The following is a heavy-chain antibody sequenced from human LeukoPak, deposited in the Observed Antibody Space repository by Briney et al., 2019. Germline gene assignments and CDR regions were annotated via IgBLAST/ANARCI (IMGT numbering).Heavy chain of an antibody. Sequence: GGSLRLSCAASGFTISSSYMCWVRQVPGKGLEWVSCIYGADTIYYADFVKDRFTISRDSNRNILYLQMNILRADDTAVYYCARGARGAYFDYWGQGTLVTVSS. J-gene: IGHJ4*02. D-gene: IGHD4/OR15-4a*01. CDR3: ARGARGAYFDY. V-gene: IGHV3-66*01. CDR2: IYGADTI. CDR1: GFTISSSY.